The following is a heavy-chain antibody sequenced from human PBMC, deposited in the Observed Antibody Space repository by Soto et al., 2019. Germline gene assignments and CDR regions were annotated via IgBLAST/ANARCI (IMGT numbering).Heavy chain of an antibody. CDR2: INHSGST. J-gene: IGHJ6*02. Sequence: SETLSLTCAVYGGSFSGYYWSWIRQPPGKGLEWIGEINHSGSTNYNPSLKSRVTISVDTSKNQFSLKLSSVTAADTAVYYCASGCSSTSCQGIYYYYGMDVWGQGTTVTVSS. D-gene: IGHD2-2*01. V-gene: IGHV4-34*01. CDR3: ASGCSSTSCQGIYYYYGMDV. CDR1: GGSFSGYY.